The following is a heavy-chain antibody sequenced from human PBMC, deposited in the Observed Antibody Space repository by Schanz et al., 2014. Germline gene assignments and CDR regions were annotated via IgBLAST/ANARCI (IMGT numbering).Heavy chain of an antibody. CDR2: INTGVNT. J-gene: IGHJ2*01. Sequence: EVQLVESGGGLVQPGGFLRLSCAASGFTFSDAWMSWVRQAPGKGLEWVSAINTGVNTYYADSVKGRFTISRDNSKNTLYLQMNSLRAEDTAIYYCAKDAPYPFDLWGRGTLITVSS. CDR3: AKDAPYPFDL. CDR1: GFTFSDAW. V-gene: IGHV3-66*01.